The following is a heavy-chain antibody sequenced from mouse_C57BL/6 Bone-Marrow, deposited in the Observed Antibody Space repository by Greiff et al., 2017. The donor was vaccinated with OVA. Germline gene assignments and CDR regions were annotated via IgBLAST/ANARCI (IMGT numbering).Heavy chain of an antibody. CDR2: ISSGGDYI. V-gene: IGHV5-9-1*02. CDR1: GFTFSSYA. CDR3: TRDRGAYYGNYNYAMDY. J-gene: IGHJ4*01. D-gene: IGHD2-10*01. Sequence: EVHLVESGEGLVKPGGSLKLSCAASGFTFSSYAMSWVRQTPEKRLEWVAYISSGGDYIYYADTVKGRFTISRDNARNTLYLQMSSLKSEDTAMYYCTRDRGAYYGNYNYAMDYWGQGTSVTVSS.